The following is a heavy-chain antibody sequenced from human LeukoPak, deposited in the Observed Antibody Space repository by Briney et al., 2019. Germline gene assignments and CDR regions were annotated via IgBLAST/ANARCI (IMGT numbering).Heavy chain of an antibody. V-gene: IGHV4-34*01. D-gene: IGHD6-19*01. J-gene: IGHJ5*02. CDR2: INHSGST. Sequence: SETLSLTCAVYGGCFSGYYWSWIRQPPGKGLEWIGEINHSGSTNYNPSLKSRVTISVDTSKNQFSLKLSSVTAADTAVYYCARQHSSGWYGNWFDPWGQGTLVTVSS. CDR3: ARQHSSGWYGNWFDP. CDR1: GGCFSGYY.